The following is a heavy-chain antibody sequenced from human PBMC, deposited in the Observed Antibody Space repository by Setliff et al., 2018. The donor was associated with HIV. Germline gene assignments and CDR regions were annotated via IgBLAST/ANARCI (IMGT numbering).Heavy chain of an antibody. CDR2: IYYSGST. Sequence: SETLSLTCTVSGGSTSSYYWSWIRQPPGKGLEWIGYIYYSGSTNYNPSLKSRVTILVDRSKNQFSLNLSSVTAADTAVYYCARATFSSSWYPFDGFDIWGQGTMVTVSS. D-gene: IGHD6-13*01. J-gene: IGHJ3*02. CDR3: ARATFSSSWYPFDGFDI. V-gene: IGHV4-59*01. CDR1: GGSTSSYY.